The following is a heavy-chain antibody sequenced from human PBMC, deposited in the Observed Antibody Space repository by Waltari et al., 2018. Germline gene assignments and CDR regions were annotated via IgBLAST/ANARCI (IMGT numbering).Heavy chain of an antibody. J-gene: IGHJ5*02. CDR1: GGPFSSYA. Sequence: QVQLVQSGAEVKKPGSSVKVSCKASGGPFSSYAISWVRQAPGQGLEWMGGIIPIFGTANYAQKFQGRVTITADESASTAYMELSSLRSEDTAVYYCAREVSDRWFDPWGQGTLVTVSS. CDR3: AREVSDRWFDP. CDR2: IIPIFGTA. V-gene: IGHV1-69*01.